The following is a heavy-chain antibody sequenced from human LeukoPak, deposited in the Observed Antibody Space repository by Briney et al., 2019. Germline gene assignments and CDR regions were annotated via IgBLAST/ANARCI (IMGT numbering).Heavy chain of an antibody. J-gene: IGHJ4*02. CDR2: IKQDGSEK. Sequence: GGSLRLSCAASGFTFSSYWMSWVRQAPGKGLEWVANIKQDGSEKYYVDSVKGRFTISRDNAKNSLYLQMNSLRAEDTAVYYCARGAARMVEMGTMISFAYWGQGTLVTVSS. CDR3: ARGAARMVEMGTMISFAY. D-gene: IGHD5-24*01. CDR1: GFTFSSYW. V-gene: IGHV3-7*01.